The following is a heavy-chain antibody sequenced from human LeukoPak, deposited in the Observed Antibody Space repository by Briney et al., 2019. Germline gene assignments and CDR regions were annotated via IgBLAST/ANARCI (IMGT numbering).Heavy chain of an antibody. CDR2: SSSTSTYI. D-gene: IGHD6-19*01. J-gene: IGHJ4*02. V-gene: IGHV3-21*01. CDR1: GFTFSSYS. Sequence: GGSLRLSCAASGFTFSSYSMNWVRQAPGKGLEWVSSSSSTSTYIYYADSVKGRFTISRDNAKNSLYLQMNSLRAEDTAVYYCARGTEYSSGWSDYWGQGTLVTVSS. CDR3: ARGTEYSSGWSDY.